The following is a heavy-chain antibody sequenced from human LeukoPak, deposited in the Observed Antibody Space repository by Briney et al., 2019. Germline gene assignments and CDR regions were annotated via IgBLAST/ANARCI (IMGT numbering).Heavy chain of an antibody. CDR1: GGSISSSSYY. CDR3: ARHYYGSGSYRY. CDR2: INHSGST. D-gene: IGHD3-10*01. V-gene: IGHV4-39*01. Sequence: PSETLSLTCTVSGGSISSSSYYWSWIRQPPGKGLEGIGEINHSGSTNYNPSLKSRVTISVDTSKNQFSLKLSSVTAADTAVYYCARHYYGSGSYRYWGQGTLVTVSS. J-gene: IGHJ4*02.